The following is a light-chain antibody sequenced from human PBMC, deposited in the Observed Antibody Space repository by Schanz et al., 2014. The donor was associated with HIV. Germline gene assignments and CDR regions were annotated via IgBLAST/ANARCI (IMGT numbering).Light chain of an antibody. CDR2: RAS. Sequence: EIVLTQSPGTLSLSPGERATLSCRASQSVGSMLDWFQQKPGQAPRLVIFRASTRATGFPARFSGSGSGTEFTLTISRLEPEDFAVYYCQQYGSSPWTFGQGTKVEIK. CDR3: QQYGSSPWT. V-gene: IGKV3-20*01. CDR1: QSVGSM. J-gene: IGKJ1*01.